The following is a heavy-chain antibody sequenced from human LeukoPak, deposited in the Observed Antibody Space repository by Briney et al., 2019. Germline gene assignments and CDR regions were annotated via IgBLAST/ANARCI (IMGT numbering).Heavy chain of an antibody. CDR1: RGTFSSYA. V-gene: IGHV1-69*04. D-gene: IGHD4-11*01. CDR2: IIPILGIA. Sequence: ASVKVSCKASRGTFSSYAISWVRQAPGQGLEWLGRIIPILGIANYAQKFQGRVTITADKSTSTAYMELSSLRSEDTAVYYCAREPQTRYFDLCGRGTLVTVSS. CDR3: AREPQTRYFDL. J-gene: IGHJ2*01.